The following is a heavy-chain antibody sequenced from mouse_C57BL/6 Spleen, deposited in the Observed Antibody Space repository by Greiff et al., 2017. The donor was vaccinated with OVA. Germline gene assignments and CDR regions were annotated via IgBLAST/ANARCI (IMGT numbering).Heavy chain of an antibody. V-gene: IGHV1-55*01. D-gene: IGHD2-4*01. CDR3: ARSADDYDDWYFDV. CDR1: GYTFTSYW. Sequence: VQLHQPGAELVKPGASVKMSCKASGYTFTSYWITWVKQRPGQGLEWIGDIYPGSGSTNYNEKFKSKATLTVDTSSSTAYMQLSSLTSEDSAVYYCARSADDYDDWYFDVWGTGTTVTVSS. CDR2: IYPGSGST. J-gene: IGHJ1*03.